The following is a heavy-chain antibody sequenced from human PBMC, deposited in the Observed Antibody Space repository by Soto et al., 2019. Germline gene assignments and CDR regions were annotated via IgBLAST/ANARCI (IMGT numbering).Heavy chain of an antibody. V-gene: IGHV3-7*05. Sequence: EVQLVESGGGLVQPEGSLRLSCGASGFTFRTYWLSWVRQVPGKGLEWVANINQDGSEKNYVDSVKGRFTISRDNAKNSLYLQMSSLRAEDTALYYCARDGSTSWYSYDYHGMDVWGQGTTVTVSS. CDR3: ARDGSTSWYSYDYHGMDV. CDR2: INQDGSEK. CDR1: GFTFRTYW. J-gene: IGHJ6*02. D-gene: IGHD5-18*01.